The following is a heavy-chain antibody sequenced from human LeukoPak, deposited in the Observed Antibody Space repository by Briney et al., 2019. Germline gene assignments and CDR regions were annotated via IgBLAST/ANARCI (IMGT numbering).Heavy chain of an antibody. CDR2: IYSGGST. J-gene: IGHJ2*01. Sequence: GGSLRLSCAASGFTVSSNYMSWVRQAPGKGLEWVSVIYSGGSTYYADSVKGRFTISRDNSKNTLYLQMNSLRAEDTAVYYCARESTSWYFDLWGRGTLVTVSS. D-gene: IGHD2-2*01. CDR3: ARESTSWYFDL. V-gene: IGHV3-53*01. CDR1: GFTVSSNY.